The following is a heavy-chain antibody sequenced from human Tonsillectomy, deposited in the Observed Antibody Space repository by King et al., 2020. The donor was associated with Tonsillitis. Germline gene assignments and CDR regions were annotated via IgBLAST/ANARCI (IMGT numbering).Heavy chain of an antibody. J-gene: IGHJ4*02. D-gene: IGHD2-2*01. CDR3: ATVPTY. V-gene: IGHV4-38-2*02. CDR1: GYSISSGYY. CDR2: IYHSGST. Sequence: QLQESGPGLVKPSETLSLTCTVSGYSISSGYYWGWIRQPPGKGLEWIGSIYHSGSTYYNPSLKSRVTISVDTSKNQFSLKLSSVTAADTAVYYCATVPTYWGQGTLVTVSS.